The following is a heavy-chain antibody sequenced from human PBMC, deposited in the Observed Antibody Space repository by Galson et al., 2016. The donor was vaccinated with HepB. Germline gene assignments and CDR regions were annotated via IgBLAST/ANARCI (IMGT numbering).Heavy chain of an antibody. CDR2: IYYSGST. Sequence: LSLTCTVSGGSISSYYWSWIRQPPGKGLEWIGYIYYSGSTNYNPSLKSRVTISVDTSKNQFSLKLSSVTAADTAVYYCAGATNYYYYGMDVWGKGTTVTVSS. V-gene: IGHV4-59*01. CDR1: GGSISSYY. J-gene: IGHJ6*04. CDR3: AGATNYYYYGMDV.